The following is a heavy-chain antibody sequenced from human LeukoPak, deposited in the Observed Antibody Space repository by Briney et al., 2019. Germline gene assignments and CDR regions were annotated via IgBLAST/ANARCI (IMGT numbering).Heavy chain of an antibody. CDR1: GGSISSGSYY. CDR2: IYTSGST. Sequence: SETLSLTCTVSGGSISSGSYYWSWIRQPAGKGLEWIGRIYTSGSTNYNPSLKSRATISVDTSKNQFSLKLSSVTAADTAVYYCARDPELYYYDSSGYFDYWGQGTLVTVSS. D-gene: IGHD3-22*01. J-gene: IGHJ4*02. V-gene: IGHV4-61*02. CDR3: ARDPELYYYDSSGYFDY.